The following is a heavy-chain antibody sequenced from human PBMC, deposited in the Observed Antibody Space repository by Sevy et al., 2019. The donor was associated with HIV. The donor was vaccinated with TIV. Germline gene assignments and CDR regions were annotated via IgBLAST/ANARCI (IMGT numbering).Heavy chain of an antibody. D-gene: IGHD7-27*01. J-gene: IGHJ4*02. CDR3: ARQAVANWGGHFDY. Sequence: SETLSLTCTVSGGSISSSSYYWGWIRQPPGKGLEWIGSIYYSGSTYYTPSLKSRVTISVDTSKNQFSLKLSSVTAADTAVYYCARQAVANWGGHFDYWGQGTLVTVSS. CDR2: IYYSGST. V-gene: IGHV4-39*01. CDR1: GGSISSSSYY.